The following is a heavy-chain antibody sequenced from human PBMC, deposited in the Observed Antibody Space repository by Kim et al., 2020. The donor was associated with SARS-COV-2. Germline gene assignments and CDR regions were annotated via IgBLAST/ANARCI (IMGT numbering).Heavy chain of an antibody. CDR1: GGSISSSSYY. CDR2: IYYSGST. J-gene: IGHJ5*02. D-gene: IGHD3-10*01. V-gene: IGHV4-39*07. Sequence: SETLSLTCTVSGGSISSSSYYWGWIRQPPGKGLEWIGSIYYSGSTYYNPSLKSRVTISVDTSKNQFSLKLSSVTAADTAVYYCARESPRSAVWFGELFILDNWFDPWGQGTLVTVSS. CDR3: ARESPRSAVWFGELFILDNWFDP.